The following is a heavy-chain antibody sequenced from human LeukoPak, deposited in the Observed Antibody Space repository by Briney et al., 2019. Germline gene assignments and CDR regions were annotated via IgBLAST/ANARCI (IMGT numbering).Heavy chain of an antibody. Sequence: PGGSLRLSCEASGFTFSSYTMNWVRQAPGKGLEWVSYISGSSSMIYYADSVKGRFTISRDNAKSSLYLQMNSLRADDTALYYCARVYYGPGSLDYWGKGTLVTVSS. CDR2: ISGSSSMI. D-gene: IGHD3-10*01. CDR3: ARVYYGPGSLDY. V-gene: IGHV3-48*01. CDR1: GFTFSSYT. J-gene: IGHJ4*02.